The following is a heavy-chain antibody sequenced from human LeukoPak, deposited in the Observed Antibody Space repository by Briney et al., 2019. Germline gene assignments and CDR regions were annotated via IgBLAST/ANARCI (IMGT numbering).Heavy chain of an antibody. V-gene: IGHV3-23*01. CDR2: ISGGGGST. CDR3: AKAFSVEDWFDP. D-gene: IGHD3-3*01. Sequence: GGSLRLSCAASGFTFSSYAMSWVRQAPGKWLEWVSAISGGGGSTYYEDSVKGRFPISSDNSKNTLYMQMNSLRAEDTAVYYCAKAFSVEDWFDPWGQGTLVTVSS. J-gene: IGHJ5*02. CDR1: GFTFSSYA.